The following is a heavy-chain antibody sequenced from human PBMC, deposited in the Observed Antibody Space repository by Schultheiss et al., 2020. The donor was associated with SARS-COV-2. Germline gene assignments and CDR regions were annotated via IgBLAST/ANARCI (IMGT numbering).Heavy chain of an antibody. CDR1: GFTFSSYS. CDR3: ARGGEYSSSSSWFHP. CDR2: ISSSSSYI. D-gene: IGHD6-6*01. J-gene: IGHJ5*02. V-gene: IGHV3-21*01. Sequence: GGSLRLSCAASGFTFSSYSMNWVRQAPGKGLEWVSSISSSSSYIYYADSVKGRFTISRDNAKNSLYLQMNSLRAEDTAVYYCARGGEYSSSSSWFHPWGQGTLVTVSS.